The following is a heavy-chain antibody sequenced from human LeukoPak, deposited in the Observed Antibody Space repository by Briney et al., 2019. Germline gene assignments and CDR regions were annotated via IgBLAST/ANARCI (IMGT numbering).Heavy chain of an antibody. V-gene: IGHV4-34*01. J-gene: IGHJ6*02. CDR1: GGSFSGYY. CDR3: ARCGDYYYYGMDV. CDR2: INHSGST. D-gene: IGHD6-25*01. Sequence: PSETLSLTCAVYGGSFSGYYWSWIRQPPGKGLEWIGEINHSGSTNYNPSLKSRVTISVDTSKNQFSLKLSSVTAADTAVYYCARCGDYYYYGMDVWGQGTTVTVSS.